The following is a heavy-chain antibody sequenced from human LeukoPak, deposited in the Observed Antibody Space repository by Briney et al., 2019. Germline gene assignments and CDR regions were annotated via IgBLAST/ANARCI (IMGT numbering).Heavy chain of an antibody. Sequence: GASVKVSCKASGYTFTSYAMNWVRQAPGQGLEWMGWINTNTGNPTYAQGFTGRFVFSLDTSVSTAYLQISSLKAEDTVVYYCARDSTHPVAYCSGGSCYSDAFDIWGQGTMVTVSS. V-gene: IGHV7-4-1*02. CDR3: ARDSTHPVAYCSGGSCYSDAFDI. CDR1: GYTFTSYA. CDR2: INTNTGNP. D-gene: IGHD2-15*01. J-gene: IGHJ3*02.